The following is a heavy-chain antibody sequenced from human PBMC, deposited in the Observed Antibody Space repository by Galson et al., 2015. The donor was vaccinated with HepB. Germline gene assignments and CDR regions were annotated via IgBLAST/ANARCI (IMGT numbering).Heavy chain of an antibody. CDR3: AREVDTAMDYAFDI. D-gene: IGHD5-18*01. CDR2: ISSSSSYI. J-gene: IGHJ3*02. V-gene: IGHV3-21*01. CDR1: GFTFSSYS. Sequence: SLRLSCAASGFTFSSYSMNWVRQAPGKGLEWVSSISSSSSYIYYADSVKGRFTISRDNAKNSPYLQMNSLRAEDTAVYYCAREVDTAMDYAFDIWGQGTMVTVSS.